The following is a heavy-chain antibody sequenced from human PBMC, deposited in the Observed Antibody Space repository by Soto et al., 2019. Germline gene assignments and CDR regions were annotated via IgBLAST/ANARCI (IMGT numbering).Heavy chain of an antibody. CDR3: ARTTYGDRVY. Sequence: EVQLVESGGGLVQPGGSLRLSCAIFGFTLSDHYMDWIGQAPGKGLEWVGRSRNKAKSYTTDYAASVKGRVTISRDDSQNSLYLQLNSLKTEDTAVYYCARTTYGDRVYWGQGTLVTVSS. D-gene: IGHD4-17*01. V-gene: IGHV3-72*01. CDR1: GFTLSDHY. CDR2: SRNKAKSYTT. J-gene: IGHJ4*02.